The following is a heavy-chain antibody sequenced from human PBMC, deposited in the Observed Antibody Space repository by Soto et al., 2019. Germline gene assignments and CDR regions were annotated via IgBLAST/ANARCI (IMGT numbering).Heavy chain of an antibody. D-gene: IGHD3-3*01. CDR1: GFTFSSYG. J-gene: IGHJ4*02. Sequence: GGSLRLSCAASGFTFSSYGMHWVRQAPGKGLEWVAVISYDGSNKYYADSVKGRFTISRDNSKNTLYLQMNSLRAEDTAVYYCARAYYDFWSGYYTIGYWGQGTLVTVSS. CDR2: ISYDGSNK. V-gene: IGHV3-30*03. CDR3: ARAYYDFWSGYYTIGY.